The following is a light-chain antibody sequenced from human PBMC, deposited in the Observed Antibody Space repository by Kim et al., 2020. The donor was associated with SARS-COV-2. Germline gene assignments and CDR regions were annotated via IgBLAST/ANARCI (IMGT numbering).Light chain of an antibody. J-gene: IGKJ4*01. CDR2: DTS. CDR3: QQYDSSPIT. CDR1: QKISTSY. V-gene: IGKV3D-20*01. Sequence: PGERATRSSGASQKISTSYLAWYQRKPGLAPRLLIYDTSTRATGIPDRFSGSGSGTDFTLTISSLEPEDFAVYYCQQYDSSPITFGGGTKVDIK.